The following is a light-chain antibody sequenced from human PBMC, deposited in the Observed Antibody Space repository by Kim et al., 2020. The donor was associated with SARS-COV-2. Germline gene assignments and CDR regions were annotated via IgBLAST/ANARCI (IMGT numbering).Light chain of an antibody. V-gene: IGLV1-40*01. CDR2: GNS. CDR3: QSYDGSLGGSVV. J-gene: IGLJ2*01. CDR1: SANGGAGYD. Sequence: GTVAGSGGSANGGAGYDVRWDQQRPGAAPRRRSYGNSRRPSGVPGRFSGSKSGASASLAITGLRAEDEADYYCQSYDGSLGGSVVFGGGTQLT.